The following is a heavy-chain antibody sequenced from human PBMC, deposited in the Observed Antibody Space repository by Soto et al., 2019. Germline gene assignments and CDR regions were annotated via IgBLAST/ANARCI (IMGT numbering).Heavy chain of an antibody. D-gene: IGHD2-8*01. J-gene: IGHJ4*02. V-gene: IGHV3-21*01. CDR1: GFTFSSYS. Sequence: GGSLRLSCAVSGFTFSSYSMVWVRQAPEKGLEWVSSIGGSSGHIYYADSLKGRFTISRDNAKNSLYLQMNSLRVDDTAVYYCARTNGAYSNYFDYWGQGTLVTVAS. CDR3: ARTNGAYSNYFDY. CDR2: IGGSSGHI.